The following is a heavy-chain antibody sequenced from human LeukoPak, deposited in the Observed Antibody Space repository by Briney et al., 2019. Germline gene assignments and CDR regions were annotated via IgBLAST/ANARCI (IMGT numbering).Heavy chain of an antibody. J-gene: IGHJ4*02. CDR1: GGSITDYY. Sequence: SETLSLTCTVSGGSITDYYWSWIRQPAGEELAWIGRIYSTGGTHYNPSFKNRVIMSVDTSRNQFSLKLTSVTAADTAVYYCTRGLRCSSHGCYADYWGQGTLVTVSS. D-gene: IGHD2-2*01. CDR2: IYSTGGT. CDR3: TRGLRCSSHGCYADY. V-gene: IGHV4-4*07.